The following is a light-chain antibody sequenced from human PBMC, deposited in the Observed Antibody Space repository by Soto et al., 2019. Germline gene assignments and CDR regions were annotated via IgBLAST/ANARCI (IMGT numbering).Light chain of an antibody. Sequence: EIVMTQSPATLSVSPGERVTVSCRASQSVYSNLAWYQQKPGQAPRLLIHGSFTRATGIPARFSGSGSGTEFTLTISSLQSEDLAVYYCQQFNQWPLTFGGGTKVEIK. CDR3: QQFNQWPLT. J-gene: IGKJ4*01. CDR2: GSF. V-gene: IGKV3-15*01. CDR1: QSVYSN.